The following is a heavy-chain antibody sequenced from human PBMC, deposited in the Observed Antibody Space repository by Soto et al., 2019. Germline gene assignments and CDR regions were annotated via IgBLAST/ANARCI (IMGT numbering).Heavy chain of an antibody. CDR2: INSDGSNI. D-gene: IGHD2-15*01. V-gene: IGHV3-74*01. Sequence: PGGSLRLSCAASGFTFRSYWMHWFRQAPGKGLVWVSRINSDGSNITYADSLKGRFTISRDNAKNTLYLQMSSLRAEDTAVYYCARGRLGYCSGSACYASGWFDPWGQGARVTVSS. CDR3: ARGRLGYCSGSACYASGWFDP. J-gene: IGHJ5*02. CDR1: GFTFRSYW.